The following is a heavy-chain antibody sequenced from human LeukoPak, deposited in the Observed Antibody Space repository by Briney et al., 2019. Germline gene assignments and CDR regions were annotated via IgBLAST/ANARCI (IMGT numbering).Heavy chain of an antibody. CDR2: IYYTGNT. V-gene: IGHV4-39*01. CDR1: GVSISSSYSY. D-gene: IGHD5-18*01. CDR3: ARTTEGGYTYDYFYYYYMDV. Sequence: PWETLSLTCTVSGVSISSSYSYWGWIRQPPGMGLEWIGSIYYTGNTYYNASLKSQVSISIDTSKNQFSLKLTSVTAADTAVYYCARTTEGGYTYDYFYYYYMDVWGKGTTVTVSS. J-gene: IGHJ6*03.